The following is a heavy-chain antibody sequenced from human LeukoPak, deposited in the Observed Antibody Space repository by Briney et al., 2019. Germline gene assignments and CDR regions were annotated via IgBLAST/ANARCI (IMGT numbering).Heavy chain of an antibody. CDR2: IIPIFGTA. CDR3: ARAADSNWGLYYMGV. Sequence: SVKVSCKASGGTFSSYAISWVRQAPGQGLEWMGGIIPIFGTANYAQKFQGRVTITADESTSTAYMELSSLRSEDTAVYYCARAADSNWGLYYMGVWGKGTTVTISS. D-gene: IGHD7-27*01. V-gene: IGHV1-69*13. J-gene: IGHJ6*03. CDR1: GGTFSSYA.